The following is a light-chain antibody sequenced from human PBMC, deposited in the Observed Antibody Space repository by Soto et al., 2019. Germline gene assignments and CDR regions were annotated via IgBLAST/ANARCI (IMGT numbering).Light chain of an antibody. CDR2: GAS. V-gene: IGKV3-15*01. J-gene: IGKJ1*01. Sequence: EIVMTQSPATLSVSPGDRATLSCRASQSVSSDLAWYHPKPCQAHRLLIYGASTRATDIPARFSGSGSGTDFTLTISRLEPEDFAVYYGQQYGSSPTRTFGQGTKGDIK. CDR1: QSVSSD. CDR3: QQYGSSPTRT.